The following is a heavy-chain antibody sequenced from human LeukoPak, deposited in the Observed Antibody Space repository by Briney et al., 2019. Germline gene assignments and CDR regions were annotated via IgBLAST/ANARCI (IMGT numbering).Heavy chain of an antibody. J-gene: IGHJ3*01. CDR1: GFTFSSYG. CDR3: ARDFLHLGG. CDR2: INTDGGST. V-gene: IGHV3-74*01. Sequence: GRSLRLSCGASGFTFSSYGMHWVRQAPGKGLVWVSRINTDGGSTSYVDSVKGRFTISRDNAKNMLYLQMNSLRAEDTAVYYCARDFLHLGGWGQGTMVTVSS. D-gene: IGHD3-16*01.